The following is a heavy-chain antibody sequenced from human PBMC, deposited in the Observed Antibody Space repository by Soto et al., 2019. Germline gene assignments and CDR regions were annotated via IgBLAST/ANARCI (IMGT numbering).Heavy chain of an antibody. CDR2: IYWDDEK. Sequence: QITLKESGPTLVKPTQTLTLTCNVSGVSLSTSGVGVGWVRHPPGKALEWLALIYWDDEKRSSPSLKSRLTIPKDTSKNQVVLTMTNMAPVDTATYYCAHMRAAKFDYWGQGTLVTVSS. J-gene: IGHJ4*02. CDR1: GVSLSTSGVG. V-gene: IGHV2-5*02. D-gene: IGHD2-15*01. CDR3: AHMRAAKFDY.